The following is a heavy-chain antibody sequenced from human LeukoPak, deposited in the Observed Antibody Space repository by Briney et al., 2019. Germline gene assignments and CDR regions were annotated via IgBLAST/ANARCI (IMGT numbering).Heavy chain of an antibody. V-gene: IGHV3-48*03. Sequence: PGGSLRLSCAVSGFTFSFYEMNWVRQAPGKGLEWVSYISSTGSTIYYADSLKGRFTISRDNAKSSLYLQMNSLRAEDTAIYYCARETDSTLFDYWGQGTLVAVSS. CDR1: GFTFSFYE. D-gene: IGHD2-2*01. CDR2: ISSTGSTI. CDR3: ARETDSTLFDY. J-gene: IGHJ4*02.